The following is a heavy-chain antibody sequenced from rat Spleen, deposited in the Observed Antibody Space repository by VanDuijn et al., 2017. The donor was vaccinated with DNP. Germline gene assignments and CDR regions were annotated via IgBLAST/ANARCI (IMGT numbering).Heavy chain of an antibody. Sequence: EVRLVESGGDLVQPGRSLKLSCVASGFTFNNYWMTWIRQVPGKGLEWVASITGSGGTTYYPVSVKGRFTIHRDNAKSTLYLQMDSLRSEDTATYYCARDDCGSFGALDPWGQGTSVTVSS. D-gene: IGHD1-3*01. V-gene: IGHV5-31*01. CDR3: ARDDCGSFGALDP. CDR1: GFTFNNYW. J-gene: IGHJ4*01. CDR2: ITGSGGTT.